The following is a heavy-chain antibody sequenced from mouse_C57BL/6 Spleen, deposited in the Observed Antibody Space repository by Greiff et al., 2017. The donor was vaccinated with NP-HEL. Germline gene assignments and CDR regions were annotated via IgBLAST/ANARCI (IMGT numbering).Heavy chain of an antibody. V-gene: IGHV1-26*01. CDR1: GYTFTDYY. D-gene: IGHD2-4*01. CDR2: INPNNGGT. Sequence: EVQLQQSGPELVKPGASVKISCKASGYTFTDYYMNWVKQSHGKSLEWIGDINPNNGGTSYNQKFKGKATLTVDKSSSTAYMELRSLTSEDSAVYYCAREGDYEEGAMDYWGQGTSVTVSS. J-gene: IGHJ4*01. CDR3: AREGDYEEGAMDY.